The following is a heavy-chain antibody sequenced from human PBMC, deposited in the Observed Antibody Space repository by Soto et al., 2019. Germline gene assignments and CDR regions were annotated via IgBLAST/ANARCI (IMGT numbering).Heavy chain of an antibody. CDR1: GGTFSSYT. CDR2: IIPILGIA. D-gene: IGHD5-12*01. Sequence: QVQLVQSGAEVKKPGSSVKVSCKASGGTFSSYTISWVRQAPGQGLEWMGRIIPILGIANYAQKFQGRVTITADKSTSTAYMELSSLRSEDTAVYYCARVGRWLQLDYWGQGTLVTVSS. V-gene: IGHV1-69*02. J-gene: IGHJ4*02. CDR3: ARVGRWLQLDY.